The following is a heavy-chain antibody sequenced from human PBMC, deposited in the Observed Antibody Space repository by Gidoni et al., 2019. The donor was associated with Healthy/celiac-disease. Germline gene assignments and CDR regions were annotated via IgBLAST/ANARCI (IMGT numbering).Heavy chain of an antibody. D-gene: IGHD4-17*01. CDR3: AKDMEGYGGNSGFLDY. Sequence: EVQLVESGGGLVQPGRSLRLSCAAPGFAFDDYAMHWFQQAPGKGLEWVSGISWNSGSIGYADSVKGRFTISRDNAKNSLYLQMNSLRAEDTALYYCAKDMEGYGGNSGFLDYWGQGTLVTVSS. J-gene: IGHJ4*02. CDR1: GFAFDDYA. CDR2: ISWNSGSI. V-gene: IGHV3-9*01.